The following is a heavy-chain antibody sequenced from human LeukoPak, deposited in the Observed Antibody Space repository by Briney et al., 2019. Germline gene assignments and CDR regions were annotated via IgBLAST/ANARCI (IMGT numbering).Heavy chain of an antibody. J-gene: IGHJ4*02. CDR2: ISNSGGST. V-gene: IGHV3-23*01. CDR3: ANSYTVTTSPFDY. D-gene: IGHD4-17*01. Sequence: PGGSLRLSCAASGFTFSTYVMSWVRQTPGKGLEWVSTISNSGGSTYNADSVKGRFTISRDKSKNTLYLQMNSLRAEDTAVYFCANSYTVTTSPFDYWGQGTLVSVSS. CDR1: GFTFSTYV.